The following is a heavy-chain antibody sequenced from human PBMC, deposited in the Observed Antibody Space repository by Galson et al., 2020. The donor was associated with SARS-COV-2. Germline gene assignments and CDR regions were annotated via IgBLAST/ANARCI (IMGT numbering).Heavy chain of an antibody. Sequence: SETLSLTCTVSGVPISNHYWIWVRQPPGKGLEFVGYIFRGGGTRYNPYLKSRVTVSVDRSKNQFLLNLTSVTAADTAMYYCARGKYSSAWYDSSWYFDLWGRGTLVNVSS. V-gene: IGHV4-59*11. D-gene: IGHD6-19*01. CDR2: IFRGGGT. CDR3: ARGKYSSAWYDSSWYFDL. J-gene: IGHJ2*01. CDR1: GVPISNHY.